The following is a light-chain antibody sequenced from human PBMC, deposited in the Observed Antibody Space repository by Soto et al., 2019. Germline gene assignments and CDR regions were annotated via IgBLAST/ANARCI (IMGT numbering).Light chain of an antibody. Sequence: DIVMTQSPAILSVSLGERATLSCLASQSISDNLAWYQQRSGQAPRLLIYGASTRATGVPARFSGSGSGTEFTLTLSSLKSDDFAIYYCQQYKSWPPLTFGGGTKVE. CDR3: QQYKSWPPLT. J-gene: IGKJ4*01. V-gene: IGKV3-15*01. CDR2: GAS. CDR1: QSISDN.